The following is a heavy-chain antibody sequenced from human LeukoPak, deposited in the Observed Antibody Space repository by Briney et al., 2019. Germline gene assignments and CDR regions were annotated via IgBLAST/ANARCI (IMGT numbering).Heavy chain of an antibody. CDR1: EFSVGSNY. CDR3: TRVTNSGYDSGNFDY. CDR2: IYSGGST. D-gene: IGHD5-12*01. Sequence: GGSLRLSCAASEFSVGSNYMTWVRQAPGKGLEWVSLIYSGGSTYYADSVKGRFTISRDNSKNTLYLQMNSLRAEDTAVYYCTRVTNSGYDSGNFDYWGQGTLVTVSS. V-gene: IGHV3-66*01. J-gene: IGHJ4*02.